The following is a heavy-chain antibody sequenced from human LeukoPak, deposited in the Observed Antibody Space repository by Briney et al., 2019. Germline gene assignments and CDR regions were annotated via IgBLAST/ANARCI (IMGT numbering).Heavy chain of an antibody. V-gene: IGHV2-5*02. D-gene: IGHD5-18*01. CDR1: GVSLSTSGVG. Sequence: QTLTLTCSLSGVSLSTSGVGVGWIRQPPGKALERLALIYWDDDSRYSPSLKSRLTIAKDTSKNQVVLTLTNMDSVDTATYYCAHSQVFSYGSFHDAYDIWGLGMLVTVSS. CDR2: IYWDDDS. CDR3: AHSQVFSYGSFHDAYDI. J-gene: IGHJ3*02.